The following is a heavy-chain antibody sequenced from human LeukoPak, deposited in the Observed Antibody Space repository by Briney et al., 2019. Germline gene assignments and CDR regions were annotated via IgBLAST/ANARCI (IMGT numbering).Heavy chain of an antibody. D-gene: IGHD6-6*01. CDR2: INPNSGGT. CDR3: ARGRSSIAALNWFGP. J-gene: IGHJ5*02. Sequence: ASVKVSCKASGGTFSSYAISWVRQAPGQGLEWMGWINPNSGGTNYAQKFQGRVTMTRDTSISTAYMELSRLRLDDTAVYYCARGRSSIAALNWFGPWGQGTLVTVSS. V-gene: IGHV1-2*02. CDR1: GGTFSSYA.